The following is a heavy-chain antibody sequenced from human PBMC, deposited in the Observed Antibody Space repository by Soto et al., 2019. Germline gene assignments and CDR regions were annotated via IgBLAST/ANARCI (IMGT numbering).Heavy chain of an antibody. J-gene: IGHJ4*02. CDR2: IDGSGYT. D-gene: IGHD3-3*01. Sequence: QVQLQESGPGLVKPSQTLSLTCTVSGGSISTGGYYWSWIRQYPGKGLEWLGYIDGSGYTFYNPSVQIRLTLSMEASKNQFSVKLSSATAADTAVYFCARKQAGFFYGIDYWGQGTLVTVSS. CDR3: ARKQAGFFYGIDY. CDR1: GGSISTGGYY. V-gene: IGHV4-31*03.